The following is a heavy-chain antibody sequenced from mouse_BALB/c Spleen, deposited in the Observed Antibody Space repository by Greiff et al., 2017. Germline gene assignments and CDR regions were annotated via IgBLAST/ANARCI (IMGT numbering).Heavy chain of an antibody. CDR3: ARRFFYAMDY. CDR1: GYAFTNYL. Sequence: VQVVESGAELVRPGTSVKVSCKASGYAFTNYLIEWVKQRPGQGLEWIGVINPGSGGTNYNEKFKGKATLTADKSSSTAYMQLSSLTSDDSAVYYCARRFFYAMDYWGQGTSVTVSS. CDR2: INPGSGGT. J-gene: IGHJ4*01. V-gene: IGHV1-54*01.